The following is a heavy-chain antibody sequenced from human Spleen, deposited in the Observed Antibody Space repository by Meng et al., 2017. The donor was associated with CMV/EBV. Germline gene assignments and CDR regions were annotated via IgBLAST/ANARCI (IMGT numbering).Heavy chain of an antibody. D-gene: IGHD3-22*01. J-gene: IGHJ4*02. Sequence: GESLKISCAASGFSFSRYGIYWVRQAPGKGLEWVALIRYDGVNKYYADSVKGRFTISRDNSKNTLYLQMNSLRAEDTAVYYCAKEMYNYDSSGYSIDYWGQGTLVTVSS. CDR1: GFSFSRYG. CDR3: AKEMYNYDSSGYSIDY. CDR2: IRYDGVNK. V-gene: IGHV3-30*02.